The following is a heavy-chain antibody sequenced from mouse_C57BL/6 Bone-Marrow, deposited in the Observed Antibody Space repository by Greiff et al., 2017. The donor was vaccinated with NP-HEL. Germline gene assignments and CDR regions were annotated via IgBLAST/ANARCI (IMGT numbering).Heavy chain of an antibody. CDR1: GFTFSDYY. CDR2: ISNGGGST. Sequence: EVMLVESGGGLVQPGGSLKLSCAASGFTFSDYYMYWVRQTPEKRLEWVAYISNGGGSTYYPDTVKGRFTISRDNAKNTLYLQMSRLKSEDTAMYYCARQAGSYYFDYWGQGTTLTVSS. J-gene: IGHJ2*01. CDR3: ARQAGSYYFDY. V-gene: IGHV5-12*01. D-gene: IGHD4-1*01.